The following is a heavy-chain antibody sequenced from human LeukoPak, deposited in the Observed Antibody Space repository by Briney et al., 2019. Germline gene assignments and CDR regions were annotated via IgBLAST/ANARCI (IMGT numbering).Heavy chain of an antibody. J-gene: IGHJ4*02. D-gene: IGHD6-13*01. CDR3: ARDLYSRRSY. V-gene: IGHV3-53*01. CDR1: GFTVSSNY. Sequence: PGGSLRLSCAASGFTVSSNYMSWVRQAPGKGLEWVSVIYSGGSTCYADSVKGRFTISRDNSKNTLYLQMNSLRAEDTAVYYCARDLYSRRSYWGQGTLVTVSS. CDR2: IYSGGST.